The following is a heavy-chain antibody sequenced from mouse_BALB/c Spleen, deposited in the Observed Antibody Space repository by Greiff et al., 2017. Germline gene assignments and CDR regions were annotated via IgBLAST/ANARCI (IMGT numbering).Heavy chain of an antibody. CDR3: TRVYGSSPYYAMDY. Sequence: VQLKQSGTVLARPGASVKMSCKASGYTFTSYWMHWVKQRPGQGLEWIGAIYPGNSDTSYNQKFKGKAKLTAVTSTSTAYMELSSLTNEDSAVYYCTRVYGSSPYYAMDYWGQGTSVTVSS. CDR2: IYPGNSDT. V-gene: IGHV1-5*01. J-gene: IGHJ4*01. CDR1: GYTFTSYW. D-gene: IGHD1-1*01.